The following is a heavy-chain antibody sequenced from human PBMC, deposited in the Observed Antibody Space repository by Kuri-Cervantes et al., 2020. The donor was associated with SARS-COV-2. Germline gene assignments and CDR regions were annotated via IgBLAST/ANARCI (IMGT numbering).Heavy chain of an antibody. J-gene: IGHJ6*02. V-gene: IGHV3-30-3*01. D-gene: IGHD2-8*01. CDR3: ARPDCTINGVRFMDV. CDR1: GFTFSSYA. Sequence: GGSLRLSCAASGFTFSSYAMHWVRQAPGKGLEWVALISYDGTNKFYADSVKGRFTISRDNSRNTLYLQMNSLRAEDTAVFYCARPDCTINGVRFMDVWGQGTTVTVSS. CDR2: ISYDGTNK.